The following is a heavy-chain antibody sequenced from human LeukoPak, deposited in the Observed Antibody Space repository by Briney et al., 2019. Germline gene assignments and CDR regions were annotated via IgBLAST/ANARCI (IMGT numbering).Heavy chain of an antibody. CDR1: GDTFSSYA. V-gene: IGHV1-69*06. D-gene: IGHD5-12*01. CDR2: IIPIFGTA. J-gene: IGHJ4*02. Sequence: SVKVSCKASGDTFSSYAISWVRQAPGQGLEWMGGIIPIFGTANYAQKFQGRVTITADKSTSTAYMELSSLRSEDTAVYYCARSLLKGSGYDPFDYWGQGTLVTVSS. CDR3: ARSLLKGSGYDPFDY.